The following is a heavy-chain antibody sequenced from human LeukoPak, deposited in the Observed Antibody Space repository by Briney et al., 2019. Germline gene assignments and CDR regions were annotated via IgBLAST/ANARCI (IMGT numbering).Heavy chain of an antibody. D-gene: IGHD6-19*01. J-gene: IGHJ6*02. CDR1: GYCFTNYW. Sequence: GESLKISCKGSGYCFTNYWIAWVRQMPGKGLEWMGIIHPGDSDTRYSPSFRGHVTISADKSISTAYLQWISLKDSDTDMYYCASRVAGSWYYGMDVWGQGTTVTVSS. V-gene: IGHV5-51*01. CDR2: IHPGDSDT. CDR3: ASRVAGSWYYGMDV.